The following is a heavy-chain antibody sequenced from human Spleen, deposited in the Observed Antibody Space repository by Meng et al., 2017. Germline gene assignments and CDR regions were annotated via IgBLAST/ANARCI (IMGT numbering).Heavy chain of an antibody. CDR3: ARTYYYDSSGYYNGIDV. CDR2: IYYSGST. D-gene: IGHD3-22*01. CDR1: GDSVTSGSYY. V-gene: IGHV4-61*01. J-gene: IGHJ6*02. Sequence: GSLRLSCTVSGDSVTSGSYYWSWIRQPPGKGLEWIGYIYYSGSTKYNPYLKSRATISVDTSKNQFSLKLRSVTAADTAVYYCARTYYYDSSGYYNGIDVWGQGTTVTVSS.